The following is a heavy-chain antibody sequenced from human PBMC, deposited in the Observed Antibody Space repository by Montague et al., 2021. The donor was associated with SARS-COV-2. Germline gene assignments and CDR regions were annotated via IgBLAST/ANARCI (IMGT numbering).Heavy chain of an antibody. Sequence: SETLSLTCTVTGGPISGSSDYWGWIRQSPGKGLEWIASVDYSGYTYYSPSPKSRLTISVDTSKNQFSLKLNSVTAADTALYYCARREYSYGWGDWGQGTLVTVSS. D-gene: IGHD5-18*01. J-gene: IGHJ4*02. CDR2: VDYSGYT. CDR3: ARREYSYGWGD. V-gene: IGHV4-39*01. CDR1: GGPISGSSDY.